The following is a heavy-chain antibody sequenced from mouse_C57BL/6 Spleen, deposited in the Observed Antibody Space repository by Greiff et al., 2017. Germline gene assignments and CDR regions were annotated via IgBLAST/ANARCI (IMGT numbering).Heavy chain of an antibody. CDR1: GYTFTSYW. J-gene: IGHJ1*03. D-gene: IGHD1-1*01. Sequence: QVQLKQPGAELVMPGASVKLSCKASGYTFTSYWMHWVKQRPGQGLEWIGEIDPSDSYTNYNQKFKGKSTLTVAKSSSTAYMQLSSLTSADSAVYYCARSPFYYYGSSGGYFDVWGTGTTVTVSS. V-gene: IGHV1-69*01. CDR3: ARSPFYYYGSSGGYFDV. CDR2: IDPSDSYT.